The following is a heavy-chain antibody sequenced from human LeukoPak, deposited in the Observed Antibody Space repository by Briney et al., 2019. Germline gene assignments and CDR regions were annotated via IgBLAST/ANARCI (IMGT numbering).Heavy chain of an antibody. CDR3: ARESGTHYYYGIDV. D-gene: IGHD1-1*01. V-gene: IGHV4-4*07. CDR1: GGSISSYY. CDR2: IYTSEIT. Sequence: SETLSLTCTVSGGSISSYYWSWIRQPAGKGLEWIGRIYTSEITNYNPSLKSRVTMSVDTSKNQFSLKLSSVTAADTAVYYCARESGTHYYYGIDVWGQGTTVTVSS. J-gene: IGHJ6*02.